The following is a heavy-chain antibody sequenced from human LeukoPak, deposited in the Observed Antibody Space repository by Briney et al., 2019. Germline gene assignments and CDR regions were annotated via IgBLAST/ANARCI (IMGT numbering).Heavy chain of an antibody. CDR1: GGSFSGYY. J-gene: IGHJ4*02. CDR3: ARHRPTYTDY. V-gene: IGHV4-34*01. D-gene: IGHD1-14*01. CDR2: INHSGST. Sequence: PSETLSLTCAVYGGSFSGYYRSWIRQPPGKGLEWIGEINHSGSTNYNPSLKSRVTISVDTSKNQFSLKLSSVTAADTAVYYCARHRPTYTDYWGQGTLVTVSS.